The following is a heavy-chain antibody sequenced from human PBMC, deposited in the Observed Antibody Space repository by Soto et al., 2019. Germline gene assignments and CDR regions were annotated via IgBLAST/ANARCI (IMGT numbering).Heavy chain of an antibody. V-gene: IGHV3-15*01. CDR2: IKSKTDGGTT. Sequence: PGGSLRLSCAASGFTFSNAWMSWVRQAPGKGLEWVGRIKSKTDGGTTDYAAPVKGRFTISRDDSKNTLYLQMNSLKTEDTAVYYCTTDGQGVPDAFDIWGQGTMVTVSS. D-gene: IGHD3-10*01. CDR1: GFTFSNAW. CDR3: TTDGQGVPDAFDI. J-gene: IGHJ3*02.